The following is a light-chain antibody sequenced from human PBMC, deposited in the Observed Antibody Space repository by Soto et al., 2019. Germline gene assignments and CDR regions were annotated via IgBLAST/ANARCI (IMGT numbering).Light chain of an antibody. CDR1: QVISSN. V-gene: IGKV1-9*01. CDR3: QQVSGYPLN. J-gene: IGKJ4*01. CDR2: AAS. Sequence: IQLTQSPSSQCTSVGDRVTLSSRASQVISSNLAWYQQKPGIAPKLLIYAASTLQSGVPSRFSGSGSGTEFTLTISSLQPDDFATYYCQQVSGYPLNFGGGTKVDIK.